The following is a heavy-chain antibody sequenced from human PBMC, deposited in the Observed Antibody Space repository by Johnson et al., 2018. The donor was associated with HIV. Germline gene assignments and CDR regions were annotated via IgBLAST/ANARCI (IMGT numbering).Heavy chain of an antibody. Sequence: QVQLVESGGGVVQPGRSLRLSCAASGFTFTSYAMHWVRQAPGKGLEWVAVVSYDGSTKYYADSVKGRFTISRDNSENTLYLQMNSLRAEDTAVYYCAKDRTGFDAFDIWGQGTMVTVSS. CDR1: GFTFTSYA. J-gene: IGHJ3*02. CDR3: AKDRTGFDAFDI. V-gene: IGHV3-30*04. D-gene: IGHD1-1*01. CDR2: VSYDGSTK.